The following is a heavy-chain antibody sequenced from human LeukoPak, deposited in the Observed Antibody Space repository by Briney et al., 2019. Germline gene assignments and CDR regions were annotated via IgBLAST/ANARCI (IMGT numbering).Heavy chain of an antibody. V-gene: IGHV3-7*03. CDR3: ARSFEVWWYFDY. D-gene: IGHD2-15*01. J-gene: IGHJ4*02. CDR1: GFTFSSYW. CDR2: IRQDGSEK. Sequence: GGSLRLSCAASGFTFSSYWMSWVRQAPGKGLEWVANIRQDGSEKYYVDSVKGRFTISRDNAKNSLYLQMNSLRAEDTAIYYCARSFEVWWYFDYWGQGTLVTVSS.